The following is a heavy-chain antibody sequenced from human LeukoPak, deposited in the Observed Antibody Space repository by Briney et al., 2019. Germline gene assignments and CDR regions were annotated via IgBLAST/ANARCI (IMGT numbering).Heavy chain of an antibody. V-gene: IGHV1-46*01. J-gene: IGHJ4*02. Sequence: ASVKVSCKASGYTFTSYYMHWVRQAPGQGLEWMGIINPSGCSTSYAQKFKGRVTMTRDTSTSTVYMELSSLRSEDTAVYYCARSSRITMIVVVTKGGFDYWGQGTLVTVSS. CDR3: ARSSRITMIVVVTKGGFDY. CDR2: INPSGCST. D-gene: IGHD3-22*01. CDR1: GYTFTSYY.